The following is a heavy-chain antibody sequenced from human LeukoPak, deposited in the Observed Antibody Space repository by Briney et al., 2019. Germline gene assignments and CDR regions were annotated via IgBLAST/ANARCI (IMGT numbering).Heavy chain of an antibody. CDR1: GEPFNGYY. V-gene: IGHV4-34*01. D-gene: IGHD3-10*01. CDR2: IYYSGST. Sequence: SETLSLTCAVYGEPFNGYYWNWIRQPPGKGLEWIGSIYYSGSTYYNPSLKSRVTISVDTSKNQFSLKLSSVTAADTAVYYCARAHYGSGSYGAFDIWGQGTMVTVSS. J-gene: IGHJ3*02. CDR3: ARAHYGSGSYGAFDI.